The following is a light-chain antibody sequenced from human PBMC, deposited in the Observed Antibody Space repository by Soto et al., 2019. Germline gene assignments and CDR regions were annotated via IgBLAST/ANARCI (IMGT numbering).Light chain of an antibody. CDR2: EVS. CDR3: SSYRTNSLV. J-gene: IGLJ2*01. V-gene: IGLV2-14*01. CDR1: SSDVGATYNY. Sequence: QSALTQPASVSGSPGQSITISCTGTSSDVGATYNYVSWYQQYPGEAPKLIIYEVSDRPSGVSNRFSGSKSGNTASLTISGLQAEDEADYYCSSYRTNSLVFGGGTKLTVL.